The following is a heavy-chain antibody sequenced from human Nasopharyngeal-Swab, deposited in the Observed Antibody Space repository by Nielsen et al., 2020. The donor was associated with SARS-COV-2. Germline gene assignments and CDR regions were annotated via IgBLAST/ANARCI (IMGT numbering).Heavy chain of an antibody. CDR3: AREKDPRVPSFDY. Sequence: SETLSLTCTVSDGSISSSSYYWGWIRQPPGKGLEWIGSIYYSGSTYYNPSLKSRVTISVDTSKNQFSLKLSSVTAADTAVYYCAREKDPRVPSFDYWGQGTLVTVSS. CDR2: IYYSGST. V-gene: IGHV4-39*07. CDR1: DGSISSSSYY. J-gene: IGHJ4*02. D-gene: IGHD4/OR15-4a*01.